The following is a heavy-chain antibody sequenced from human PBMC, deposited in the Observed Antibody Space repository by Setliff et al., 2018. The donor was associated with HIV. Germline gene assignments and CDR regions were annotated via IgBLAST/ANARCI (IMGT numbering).Heavy chain of an antibody. J-gene: IGHJ4*02. V-gene: IGHV1-2*02. Sequence: EASVKVSCKASGYTFTDYYIHWVRQAPGQGLEWMGWINANSGGTNYAQKFQGRVTMTRDTSISTAYMDLSRLRSDDTAVYYCARDPPDSSGTLFGYWGQGTLVTVSS. CDR2: INANSGGT. D-gene: IGHD3-22*01. CDR3: ARDPPDSSGTLFGY. CDR1: GYTFTDYY.